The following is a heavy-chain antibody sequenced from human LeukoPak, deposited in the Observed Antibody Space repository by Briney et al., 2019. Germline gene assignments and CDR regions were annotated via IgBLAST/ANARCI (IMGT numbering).Heavy chain of an antibody. CDR3: ASGFGRDGYLFDY. CDR2: ISSSSSYI. CDR1: GFPFSSHS. V-gene: IGHV3-21*01. J-gene: IGHJ4*02. D-gene: IGHD5-24*01. Sequence: GSLSLSLVASGFPFSSHSMNWVRQAPGKGLEWVSSISSSSSYIYYADSVKGRFTISRDNAKNSLYLQMNSLRAEDTAVYYCASGFGRDGYLFDYWGQGTLVTVSS.